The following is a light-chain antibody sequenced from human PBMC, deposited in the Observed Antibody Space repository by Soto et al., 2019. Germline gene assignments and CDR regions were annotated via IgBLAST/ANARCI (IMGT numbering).Light chain of an antibody. Sequence: DIQMTQSPSTLSASVGDSVTITCRASQSISPWLAWYQQKPGKAPTLLIYKASSLEGGVPSRFSGSGSGTDFNITISSLQPDDFATYYCKQYNTYPLTFGGGTTVEFK. V-gene: IGKV1-5*03. J-gene: IGKJ4*01. CDR3: KQYNTYPLT. CDR2: KAS. CDR1: QSISPW.